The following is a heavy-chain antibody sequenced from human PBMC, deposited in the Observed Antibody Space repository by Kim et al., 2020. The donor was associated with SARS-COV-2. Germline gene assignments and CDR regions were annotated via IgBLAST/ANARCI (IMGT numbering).Heavy chain of an antibody. CDR2: LNINTGNP. D-gene: IGHD3-3*01. CDR3: AREASRWLLYDWYFDL. Sequence: ASVKVSCKASGYTFKNYAMHWVRQAPGQGLEWMGWLNINTGNPTYAQGFTGRFVFSWDTFVGTSYLQINSLKAEDTAVYYCAREASRWLLYDWYFDLLGRGTLVTVSS. CDR1: GYTFKNYA. J-gene: IGHJ2*01. V-gene: IGHV7-4-1*02.